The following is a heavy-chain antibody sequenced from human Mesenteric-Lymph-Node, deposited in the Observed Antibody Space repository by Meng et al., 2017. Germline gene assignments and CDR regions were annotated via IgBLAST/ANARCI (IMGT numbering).Heavy chain of an antibody. J-gene: IGHJ4*02. CDR2: IRSKANSYAT. CDR1: GFTFSGSA. CDR3: TRTMVRGVAFDY. V-gene: IGHV3-73*01. D-gene: IGHD3-10*01. Sequence: ETLSLTCAASGFTFSGSAMHWVRQASGKGLEWVGRIRSKANSYATAYAASVKGRFTISRDDSKNTAYLQMNSLKTEDTAVYYCTRTMVRGVAFDYWGQGTLVTVSS.